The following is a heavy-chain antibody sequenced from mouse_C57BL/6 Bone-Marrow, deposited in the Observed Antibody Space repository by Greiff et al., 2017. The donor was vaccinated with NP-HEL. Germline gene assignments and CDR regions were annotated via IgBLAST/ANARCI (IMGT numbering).Heavy chain of an antibody. CDR1: GYTFTSSW. CDR3: ARGGV. V-gene: IGHV1-69*01. Sequence: QVQLQHPGADLVMPGASVKLSCKASGYTFTSSWMPWVKQSPGQGLEWIGKIDPSNSFTNYNQKFKGKSTLTVDKSSSTAYMQLSSLTSEDSAVYYCARGGVWGTGTTVTVTS. J-gene: IGHJ1*03. CDR2: IDPSNSFT. D-gene: IGHD1-1*02.